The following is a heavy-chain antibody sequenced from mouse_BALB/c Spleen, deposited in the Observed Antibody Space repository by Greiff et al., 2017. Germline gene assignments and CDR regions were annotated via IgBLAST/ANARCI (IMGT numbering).Heavy chain of an antibody. CDR2: ISNGGGST. CDR1: GFTFSSYT. J-gene: IGHJ3*01. V-gene: IGHV5-12-2*01. CDR3: ARQSITTVSFAY. Sequence: DVMLVESGGGLVQPGGSLKLSCAASGFTFSSYTMSWVRQTPEKRLEWVAYISNGGGSTYYPDTVKGRFTISRDNAKNTLYLQMSSLKSEDTAMYYCARQSITTVSFAYWGQGTLVTVSA. D-gene: IGHD1-1*01.